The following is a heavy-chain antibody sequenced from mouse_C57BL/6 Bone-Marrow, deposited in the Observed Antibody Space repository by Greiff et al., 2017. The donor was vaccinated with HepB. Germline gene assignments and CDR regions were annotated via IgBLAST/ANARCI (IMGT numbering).Heavy chain of an antibody. CDR1: GFSLTSYG. Sequence: VKLMESGPGLVAPSQSLSITCTVSGFSLTSYGVSWVRQPPGKGLEWLGVIWGDGSTNYHSALISRLSISKDNSKSQVFLKLNSLQTDDTATYYCAKPEEVYYGNRPAWFAYWGQGTLVTVSA. V-gene: IGHV2-3*01. CDR2: IWGDGST. D-gene: IGHD2-1*01. CDR3: AKPEEVYYGNRPAWFAY. J-gene: IGHJ3*01.